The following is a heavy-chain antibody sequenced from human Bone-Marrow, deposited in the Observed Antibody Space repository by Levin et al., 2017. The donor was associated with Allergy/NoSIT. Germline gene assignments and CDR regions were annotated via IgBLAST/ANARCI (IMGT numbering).Heavy chain of an antibody. Sequence: GESLKISCAASGFTFSSYAMHWVRQAPGKGLEWVAVISYDGSNKYYADSVKGRFTISRDNSKNTLYLQMNSLRAEDTAVYYCARDEYSSGWYLDYWGQGTLVTVSS. CDR1: GFTFSSYA. J-gene: IGHJ4*02. V-gene: IGHV3-30*04. CDR2: ISYDGSNK. D-gene: IGHD6-19*01. CDR3: ARDEYSSGWYLDY.